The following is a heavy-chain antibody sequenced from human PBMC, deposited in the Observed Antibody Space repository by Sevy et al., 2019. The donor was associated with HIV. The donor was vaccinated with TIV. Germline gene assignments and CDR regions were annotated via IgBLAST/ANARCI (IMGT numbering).Heavy chain of an antibody. CDR3: TRDNGHSQYGAFDF. Sequence: ASVKVSCKTSGYMFTIYGITWVRQAPGQGLEWMGWISACSGNTNYAQKLQDRVTMTTDTSTSTAYMELRSLRSDDTAVYYCTRDNGHSQYGAFDFWGQGTMVTVSS. CDR2: ISACSGNT. D-gene: IGHD4-17*01. V-gene: IGHV1-18*01. J-gene: IGHJ3*01. CDR1: GYMFTIYG.